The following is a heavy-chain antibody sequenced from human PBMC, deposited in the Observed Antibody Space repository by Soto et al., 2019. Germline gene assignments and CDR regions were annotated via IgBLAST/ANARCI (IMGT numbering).Heavy chain of an antibody. CDR3: ASDGVGATVFFGFFDY. D-gene: IGHD3-3*01. CDR2: IRFDGSNI. CDR1: GIIFTGYG. V-gene: IGHV3-33*01. J-gene: IGHJ4*02. Sequence: QVELVESGGGVVQPGGSLRLSCAASGIIFTGYGMHWVRQAPGQALEWVAVIRFDGSNIYYADSVKGRFTISIDNSKNTLYLQMKSLRAEDTAVYYCASDGVGATVFFGFFDYWGQGALVTVSS.